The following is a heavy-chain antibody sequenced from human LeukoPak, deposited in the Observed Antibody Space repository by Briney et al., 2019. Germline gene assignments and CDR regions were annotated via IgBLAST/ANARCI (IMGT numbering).Heavy chain of an antibody. J-gene: IGHJ5*02. D-gene: IGHD2-15*01. CDR2: IYPGDSDT. CDR1: GYSFTSYW. Sequence: GESLKISCKGSGYSFTSYWIGWVRQMPGKGLEWMGIIYPGDSDTRYSPSFQGQVTISADKSISTAYLQWSSLKASDTAMYYRARHPGYCSGGSCYFGWFDPWGQGTLVTVSS. V-gene: IGHV5-51*01. CDR3: ARHPGYCSGGSCYFGWFDP.